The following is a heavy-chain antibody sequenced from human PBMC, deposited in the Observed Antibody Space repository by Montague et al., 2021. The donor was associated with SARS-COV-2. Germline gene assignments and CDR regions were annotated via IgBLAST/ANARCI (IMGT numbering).Heavy chain of an antibody. D-gene: IGHD3-3*01. J-gene: IGHJ3*01. V-gene: IGHV4-34*01. CDR1: SGSFSDFY. Sequence: SETLSLTCAVYSGSFSDFYWTWSRQSPGKGLELIWESNHTGSATYNPSLKGRITLSRDTEKNQFSLKLQSVTPAATAVYYYARGQVTISGVLIFIPAAGPLDGWGQGITVTVSS. CDR2: SNHTGSA. CDR3: ARGQVTISGVLIFIPAAGPLDG.